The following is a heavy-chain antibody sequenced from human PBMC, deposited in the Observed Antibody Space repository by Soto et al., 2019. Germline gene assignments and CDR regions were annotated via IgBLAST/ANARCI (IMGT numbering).Heavy chain of an antibody. CDR3: AKTLWFGELLSGPPYFHY. V-gene: IGHV3-23*01. Sequence: EVQLLESGGGLVQPGGSLRLSCAASGFTFTSYAMTWVRQAPGKGLEWVSAISGSGGSTYYADSVKGRFTISRDNSKNTLYLQMNSLRAEDTAVYSCAKTLWFGELLSGPPYFHYWGQGTLVTVSS. CDR1: GFTFTSYA. CDR2: ISGSGGST. J-gene: IGHJ4*02. D-gene: IGHD3-10*01.